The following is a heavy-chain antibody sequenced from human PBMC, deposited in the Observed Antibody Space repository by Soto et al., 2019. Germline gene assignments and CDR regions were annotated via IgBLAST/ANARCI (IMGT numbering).Heavy chain of an antibody. D-gene: IGHD3-3*02. CDR1: GYTFTTYD. CDR3: ASSSAGVHVWCAWAV. J-gene: IGHJ6*02. CDR2: INVGSGKT. V-gene: IGHV1-3*01. Sequence: QVHLVQSGAEVKKPGASVKVSCKASGYTFTTYDIHWVRQAPGQRLEWLGWINVGSGKTNYTQNFQGRITMSRDTSANTAYVEANTQRSEGTTVESCASSSAGVHVWCAWAVWGQGTTVTVSS.